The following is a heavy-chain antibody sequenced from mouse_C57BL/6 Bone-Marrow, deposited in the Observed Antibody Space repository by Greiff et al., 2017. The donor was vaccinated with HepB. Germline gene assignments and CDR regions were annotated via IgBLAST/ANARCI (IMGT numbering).Heavy chain of an antibody. CDR1: GYTFTDYN. CDR3: ARGGQLRLLYAMDY. J-gene: IGHJ4*01. V-gene: IGHV1-18*01. Sequence: EVQLQQSGPELVKPGASVKIPCKASGYTFTDYNMDWVKQSHGKSLEWIGDINPNNGGTIYNQKFKGKATLTVDKSSSTAYMERRSLTSEDTAVYYCARGGQLRLLYAMDYWGQGTSDTVSS. CDR2: INPNNGGT. D-gene: IGHD3-2*02.